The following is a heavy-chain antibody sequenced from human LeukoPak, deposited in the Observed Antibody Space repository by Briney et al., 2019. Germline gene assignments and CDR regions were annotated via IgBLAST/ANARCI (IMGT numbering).Heavy chain of an antibody. CDR2: ISAYNGNT. Sequence: ASVKVSCKASGYTFTSDGISWVRQAPGQGLEWMGWISAYNGNTNYAQKLQGRVTMTTDTSTSTAYMELRSLRSDDTAVYYCARVDDILTGYVLVDYWGQGTLVTVSS. V-gene: IGHV1-18*01. CDR3: ARVDDILTGYVLVDY. CDR1: GYTFTSDG. J-gene: IGHJ4*02. D-gene: IGHD3-9*01.